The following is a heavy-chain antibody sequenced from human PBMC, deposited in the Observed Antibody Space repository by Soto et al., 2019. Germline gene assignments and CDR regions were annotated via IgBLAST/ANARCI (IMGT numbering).Heavy chain of an antibody. CDR2: IIPIFGTT. D-gene: IGHD4-4*01. Sequence: ASVKVSCKASGGAFSSYTMSWVRQAPGQGLEWMGGIIPIFGTTTYAHKFQGRVTITADESTSTVYMELSSLRGEDTAVYYCARGALTTLAYYYGMDVWGQGTTVTVSS. CDR3: ARGALTTLAYYYGMDV. J-gene: IGHJ6*02. V-gene: IGHV1-69*13. CDR1: GGAFSSYT.